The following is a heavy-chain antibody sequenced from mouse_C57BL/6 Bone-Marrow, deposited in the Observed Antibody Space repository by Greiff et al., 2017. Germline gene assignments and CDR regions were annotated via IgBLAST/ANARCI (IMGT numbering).Heavy chain of an antibody. D-gene: IGHD2-3*01. V-gene: IGHV1-82*01. CDR1: GYAFSSSW. CDR2: IYPGDGDT. Sequence: QVQLQQSGPELVKPGASVKISCKASGYAFSSSWMNWVKQRPGKGLEWIGRIYPGDGDTNYNGKFKGKATLTADKSSSTAYMQLSSLTSEDSAVYFCARYVGGYYPFAYWGQGTLVTVSA. CDR3: ARYVGGYYPFAY. J-gene: IGHJ3*01.